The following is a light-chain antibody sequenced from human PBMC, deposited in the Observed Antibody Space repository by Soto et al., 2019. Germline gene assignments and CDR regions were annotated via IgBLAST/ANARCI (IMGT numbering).Light chain of an antibody. CDR1: QNIANY. CDR2: AAS. CDR3: QHSYTTPIT. V-gene: IGKV1-39*01. J-gene: IGKJ5*01. Sequence: DIQMTQSPSSLSASVGDRVTITCRASQNIANYLNWYQQKPGKAPNLLIYAASSLQSGVPSRFSCSGSGTDFTLTISSLQPEDFATYYCQHSYTTPITFGQGTRLEIK.